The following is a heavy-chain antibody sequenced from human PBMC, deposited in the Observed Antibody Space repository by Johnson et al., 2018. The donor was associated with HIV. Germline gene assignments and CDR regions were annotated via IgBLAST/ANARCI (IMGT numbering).Heavy chain of an antibody. CDR1: GFSLSVYD. CDR2: IDTVGDT. CDR3: AREGEGYSSSWYDAFDI. D-gene: IGHD6-13*01. V-gene: IGHV3-13*01. J-gene: IGHJ3*02. Sequence: VHLVASGGGAVQPGRSLRLSCAASGFSLSVYDMHWVRQHIGKGLEWVSEIDTVGDTYYPASVKGRFTISRDNSKNTLYLQMNSLRAEDTAVYYCAREGEGYSSSWYDAFDIWGQGTMVTVSS.